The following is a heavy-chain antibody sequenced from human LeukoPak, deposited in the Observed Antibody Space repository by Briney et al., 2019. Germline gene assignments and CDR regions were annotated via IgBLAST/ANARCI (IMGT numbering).Heavy chain of an antibody. CDR1: GFTFSSYS. CDR3: AKADATIGGAFDI. D-gene: IGHD3-3*01. Sequence: QPGGSLRLSCAASGFTFSSYSMNWVRQAPGKGLEWVSIISGTSDTTRYGDSVRGRFTTSRDNPRNTLYLQMNSLRVDDTAVYYCAKADATIGGAFDIWGQGTMVTVSS. V-gene: IGHV3-48*01. CDR2: ISGTSDTT. J-gene: IGHJ3*02.